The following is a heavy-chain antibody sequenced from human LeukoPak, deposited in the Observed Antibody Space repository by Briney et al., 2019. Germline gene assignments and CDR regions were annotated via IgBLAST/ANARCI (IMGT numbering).Heavy chain of an antibody. D-gene: IGHD6-13*01. CDR2: IYYSGST. J-gene: IGHJ4*02. Sequence: KSSETLSLTCTVSGGSISSYYWSWIRQPPGKGLEWIGYIYYSGSTNYNPSLKSRVTISVDTSKSQFSLKLSSVTAADTAVYYCAGGDIAAAGSFDYWGQGTLVTVSS. CDR3: AGGDIAAAGSFDY. CDR1: GGSISSYY. V-gene: IGHV4-59*01.